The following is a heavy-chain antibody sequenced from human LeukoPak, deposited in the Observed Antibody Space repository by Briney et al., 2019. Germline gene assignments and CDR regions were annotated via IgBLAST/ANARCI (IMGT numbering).Heavy chain of an antibody. D-gene: IGHD3-3*01. V-gene: IGHV3-7*01. CDR2: IKQDGSEK. J-gene: IGHJ6*03. CDR1: GFTFSSYW. CDR3: ARQEDYDSWSGSSYMDV. Sequence: GGSLPPFRAASGFTFSSYWMRWVRQAPGKGLEWVANIKQDGSEKHYVDSVKGRFTISRDNAKNSLYLQMNSLRAEDTAVYYCARQEDYDSWSGSSYMDVWGKGTTVTVSS.